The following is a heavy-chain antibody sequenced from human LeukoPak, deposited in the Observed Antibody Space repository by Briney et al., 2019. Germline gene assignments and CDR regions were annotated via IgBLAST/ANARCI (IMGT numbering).Heavy chain of an antibody. D-gene: IGHD2-15*01. CDR2: ISYDGSNK. V-gene: IGHV3-30*03. J-gene: IGHJ4*02. Sequence: GGSLRLSCAASGFTFSSYHMHWVRQAPGKGLEWVAVISYDGSNKYYADSVKGRFTISRDSAKTSLYLQMNSLRAEDTAVYYCARGGYTRFDYWGQGTLVTVSS. CDR3: ARGGYTRFDY. CDR1: GFTFSSYH.